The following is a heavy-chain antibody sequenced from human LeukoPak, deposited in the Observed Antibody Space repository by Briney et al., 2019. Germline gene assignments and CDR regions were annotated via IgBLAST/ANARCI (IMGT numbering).Heavy chain of an antibody. CDR3: ARVGYTYGYRTSYFDY. D-gene: IGHD5-18*01. Sequence: SQTLSLTCAVSGGSISSGSYYWNWIRQPAGKGLEWIGRISTSGSTNYNPSLKSRVTISVDTSKNQFSLKLISVTAADTAVYYCARVGYTYGYRTSYFDYWGQGTLVTVSS. CDR2: ISTSGST. J-gene: IGHJ4*02. CDR1: GGSISSGSYY. V-gene: IGHV4-61*02.